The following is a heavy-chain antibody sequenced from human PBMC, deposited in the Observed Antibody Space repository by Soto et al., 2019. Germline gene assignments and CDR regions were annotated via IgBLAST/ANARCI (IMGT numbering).Heavy chain of an antibody. CDR1: GFTFSNYG. D-gene: IGHD2-15*01. CDR3: ARDGICSAGNCLQNYNYGMDV. J-gene: IGHJ6*02. Sequence: QVQLVESGGGVVQPGRSLRLSCAASGFTFSNYGMHWVRQAPGKGLEWVAVISYDGSNTYYADSVKGRFTIFRDNSKCKLYLQKHSRRAEDTAVYYCARDGICSAGNCLQNYNYGMDVWGPGNT. CDR2: ISYDGSNT. V-gene: IGHV3-30*03.